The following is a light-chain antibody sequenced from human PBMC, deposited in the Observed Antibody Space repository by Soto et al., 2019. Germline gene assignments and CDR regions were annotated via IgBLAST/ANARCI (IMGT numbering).Light chain of an antibody. J-gene: IGKJ1*01. V-gene: IGKV3-15*01. CDR2: GAS. CDR3: QQYDNWPQT. CDR1: QSVTTQ. Sequence: SPGTLSFSRGERAALSASASQSVTTQLAWYQHKPGQAPRLLIYGASTRATGITARFSGRGSGTEFTLTISSLQSVDFAVYYCQQYDNWPQTFGQGTKVDI.